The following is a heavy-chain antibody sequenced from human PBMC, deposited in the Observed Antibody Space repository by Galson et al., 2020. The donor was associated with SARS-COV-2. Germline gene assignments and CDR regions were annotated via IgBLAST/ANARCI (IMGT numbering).Heavy chain of an antibody. CDR1: GGSIRRDY. Sequence: ASETLSLTCTVSGGSIRRDYWSWLRQPPGKRLEWIGYIYFSGTTHYNPSLMSRVTISVDASKNQFSLNLSSVSAADTAVYYCARGGSYVRNWFDPWGQGILVTVSS. D-gene: IGHD1-26*01. CDR3: ARGGSYVRNWFDP. V-gene: IGHV4-59*01. CDR2: IYFSGTT. J-gene: IGHJ5*02.